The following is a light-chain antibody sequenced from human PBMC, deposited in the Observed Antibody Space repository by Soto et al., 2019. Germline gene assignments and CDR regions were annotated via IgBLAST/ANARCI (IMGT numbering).Light chain of an antibody. V-gene: IGLV1-44*01. CDR1: SSNIGSNT. CDR2: STN. CDR3: AAWDGSLNVVL. Sequence: QSVLTQPPSASGTPGQRVTISCSGSSSNIGSNTVNWYQQLPGSAPKLLMYSTNQRPSGVPDRFSGSKSGTSASLAFSGLQSEDEADYYCAAWDGSLNVVLFGGGTKVTVL. J-gene: IGLJ2*01.